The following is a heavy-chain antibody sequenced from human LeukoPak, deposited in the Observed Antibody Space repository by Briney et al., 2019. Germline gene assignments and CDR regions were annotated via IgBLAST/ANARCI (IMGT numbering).Heavy chain of an antibody. CDR1: GYSISSGHY. Sequence: SETLSLTCTASGYSISSGHYWGWIRQPPGKGLERIGSIYEGETTYYNPSLKTRLTISLDTSKNQFSLKLSSVTAADTAVYYCASNWSDFDYWGQGILVTVSS. CDR3: ASNWSDFDY. CDR2: IYEGETT. J-gene: IGHJ4*02. V-gene: IGHV4-38-2*02. D-gene: IGHD1-1*01.